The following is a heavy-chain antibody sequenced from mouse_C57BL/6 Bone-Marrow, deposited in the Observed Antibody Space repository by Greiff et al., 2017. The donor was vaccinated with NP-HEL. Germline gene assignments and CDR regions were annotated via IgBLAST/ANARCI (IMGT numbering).Heavy chain of an antibody. CDR3: TTRWLLPYYFDY. D-gene: IGHD2-3*01. CDR1: GFNIKDDY. CDR2: IDPENGDT. J-gene: IGHJ2*01. Sequence: EVQLQQSGAELVRPGASVKLSCTASGFNIKDDYMHWVKQRPEQGLEWIGWIDPENGDTEYASKFQGKATITADPSSNTAYLQLSSLTSEDTAVYYCTTRWLLPYYFDYWGQGTTLTVSS. V-gene: IGHV14-4*01.